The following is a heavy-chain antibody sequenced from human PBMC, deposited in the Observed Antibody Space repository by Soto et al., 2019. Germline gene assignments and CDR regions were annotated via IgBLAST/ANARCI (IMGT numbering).Heavy chain of an antibody. D-gene: IGHD6-19*01. Sequence: QITLKESGPTLVNPTQTLTLTCTFSGFSLSTTGVGVGWIRQPPGEAPECLGILFWGGDKRYSPSLESRLTITKDDSKNLVVLTMTDMNPADTDTYFCARTSAEYASGWYAPRFEFGGQGTLVTVSS. V-gene: IGHV2-5*02. CDR2: LFWGGDK. CDR3: ARTSAEYASGWYAPRFEF. J-gene: IGHJ4*02. CDR1: GFSLSTTGVG.